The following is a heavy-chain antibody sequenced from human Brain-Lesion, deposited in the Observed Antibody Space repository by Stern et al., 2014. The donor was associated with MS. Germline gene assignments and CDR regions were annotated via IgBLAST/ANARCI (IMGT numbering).Heavy chain of an antibody. V-gene: IGHV3-7*01. CDR2: IKEDGTGT. CDR1: GFTFGNYW. J-gene: IGHJ6*02. Sequence: VQLVESGGGLVQPGGSLTISCTAAGFTFGNYWMTWVRQAPGKGLEWGATIKEDGTGTNYVDSVQGRFTISRDNARNSLYLQMNSLRVEDTALYYCARVYNTIYGIVTQRGSGMDVWGQGTTVIVSS. D-gene: IGHD3-3*01. CDR3: ARVYNTIYGIVTQRGSGMDV.